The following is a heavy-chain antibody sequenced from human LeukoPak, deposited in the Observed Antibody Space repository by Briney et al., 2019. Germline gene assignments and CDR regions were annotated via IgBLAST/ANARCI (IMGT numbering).Heavy chain of an antibody. CDR1: GFTFSSYV. V-gene: IGHV3-23*01. Sequence: GSLRLSCAASGFTFSSYVMSWVRQAPGKGLEWVSAISGSGGSTYYADSVKGRFTISRDNSKNTLYLQMNSLRAEDTAVYYCAKEQQIPNWFDPWGQGTLVTVSS. CDR2: ISGSGGST. J-gene: IGHJ5*02. D-gene: IGHD6-13*01. CDR3: AKEQQIPNWFDP.